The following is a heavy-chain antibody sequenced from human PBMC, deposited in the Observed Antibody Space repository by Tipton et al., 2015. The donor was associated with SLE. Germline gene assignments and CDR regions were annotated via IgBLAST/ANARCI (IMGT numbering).Heavy chain of an antibody. V-gene: IGHV3-30*02. CDR1: GFTFSSYG. CDR2: IQHDGVDI. D-gene: IGHD7-27*01. CDR3: ARDYKTGWTNWFDP. Sequence: SLRLSCVASGFTFSSYGMHWVRQAPGKGLERVTIIQHDGVDIYYTDSVKGRFTVSRDNSKNTLYLEMHGLRTEDTAVYYCARDYKTGWTNWFDPWGQGTLVTVSS. J-gene: IGHJ5*02.